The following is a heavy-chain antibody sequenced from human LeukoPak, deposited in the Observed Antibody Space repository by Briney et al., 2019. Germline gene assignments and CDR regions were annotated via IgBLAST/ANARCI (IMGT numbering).Heavy chain of an antibody. J-gene: IGHJ4*02. CDR3: ARGLNAADKRAHY. D-gene: IGHD2-2*01. CDR1: GFTFSSYW. V-gene: IGHV3-7*03. CDR2: IKQDGSEK. Sequence: GGSLRLSCAASGFTFSSYWMSWVRQAPGKGLEWVANIKQDGSEKYYVDSVKGRFTISRDNAKSSLFLQMNSLRAEDTALYYCARGLNAADKRAHYWGQGTLVTVSS.